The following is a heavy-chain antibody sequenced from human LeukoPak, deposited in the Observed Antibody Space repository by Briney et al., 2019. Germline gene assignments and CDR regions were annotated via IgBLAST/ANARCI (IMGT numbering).Heavy chain of an antibody. CDR3: ARGFYYYGSGNNDY. V-gene: IGHV1-2*02. CDR2: INPNSGGT. J-gene: IGHJ4*02. CDR1: GYTFTGYY. Sequence: ASVKVSCKASGYTFTGYYMHWVRQAPGQGLEWMGWINPNSGGTNYAQKFQGRVTMTRDTSISTAYMELSRLRSDDTAVYYCARGFYYYGSGNNDYWGQGTLVTVSS. D-gene: IGHD3-10*01.